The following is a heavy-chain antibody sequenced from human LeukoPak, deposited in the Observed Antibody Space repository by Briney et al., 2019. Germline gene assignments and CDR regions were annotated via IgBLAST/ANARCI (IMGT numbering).Heavy chain of an antibody. Sequence: PSETLSLTCAVYGGSFSGYYWSWIRQPPGKGLEWIGEINHSGSTNYNPSLKSRVTISVDTSKNQFSLKLSSVTAADTAVYYCAREDYDKMTDIWGQGTMVTVSS. V-gene: IGHV4-34*01. CDR2: INHSGST. CDR1: GGSFSGYY. D-gene: IGHD3-22*01. CDR3: AREDYDKMTDI. J-gene: IGHJ3*02.